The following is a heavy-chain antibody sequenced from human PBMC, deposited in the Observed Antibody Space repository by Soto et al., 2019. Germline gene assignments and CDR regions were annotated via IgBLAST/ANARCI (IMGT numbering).Heavy chain of an antibody. CDR1: GFTFSSYG. J-gene: IGHJ1*01. CDR2: IWYDGSNK. V-gene: IGHV3-33*06. D-gene: IGHD6-19*01. CDR3: AKDRAVAAPAENFQH. Sequence: GGSLRLSCAASGFTFSSYGMHWVRQAPGKGLEWVAVIWYDGSNKYYADSVKGRFNISRDNSKNTLYLQMNSLRAEDTAVYYCAKDRAVAAPAENFQHWGQGTLVTVSS.